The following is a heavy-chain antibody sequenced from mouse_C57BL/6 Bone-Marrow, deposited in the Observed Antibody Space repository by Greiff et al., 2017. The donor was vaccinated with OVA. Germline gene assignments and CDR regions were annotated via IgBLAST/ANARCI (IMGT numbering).Heavy chain of an antibody. Sequence: SGPVLVKPGASVKMSCKASGYTFTDYYMNWVKQSHGKSLEWIGVINPYNGGTSYNQKFKGKATLTVDKSSSTAYMELNSLTSEDSAVYYGARRSSGPLDYWGQGTTLTVSS. J-gene: IGHJ2*01. CDR3: ARRSSGPLDY. V-gene: IGHV1-19*01. CDR2: INPYNGGT. D-gene: IGHD3-2*02. CDR1: GYTFTDYY.